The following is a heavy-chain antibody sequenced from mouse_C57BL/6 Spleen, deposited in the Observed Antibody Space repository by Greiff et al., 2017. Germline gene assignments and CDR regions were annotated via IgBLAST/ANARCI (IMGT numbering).Heavy chain of an antibody. CDR1: GYTFTSSW. CDR3: ARDGSSYVPLAY. CDR2: IYPGSGST. D-gene: IGHD1-1*01. Sequence: QVQLQQPGAELLKPGASVKMSCKASGYTFTSSWITWVNQRPGQGLEWIGDIYPGSGSTNYNEKFKSKATLTVDTSTSTAYMQLSSLTSEDSAVYYCARDGSSYVPLAYWGQGTLVTVSA. V-gene: IGHV1-55*01. J-gene: IGHJ3*01.